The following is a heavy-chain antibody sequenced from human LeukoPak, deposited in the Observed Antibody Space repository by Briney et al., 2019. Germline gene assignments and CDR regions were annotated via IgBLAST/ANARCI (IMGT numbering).Heavy chain of an antibody. J-gene: IGHJ4*02. V-gene: IGHV3-30*04. CDR3: AREEYSYGNRY. Sequence: AGGSLRLSCAASGFTLSSYAMRWVRQAPGKGLEWVAVISYDGSNKYYADSVKGRFTISRDNSKNTLYLQMDSLRAEDTAVYYCAREEYSYGNRYWGQGTLVTVSS. CDR1: GFTLSSYA. D-gene: IGHD5-18*01. CDR2: ISYDGSNK.